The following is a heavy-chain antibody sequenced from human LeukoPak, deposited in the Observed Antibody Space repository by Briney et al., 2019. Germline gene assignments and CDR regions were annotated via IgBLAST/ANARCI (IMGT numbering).Heavy chain of an antibody. Sequence: GESLRLSCVDSGITFSRYWMSWVRQAPGKGLEWVANIKQDGGEKYYVDSVKGRFTISRDNAKNSLYLQMNSLRVEDTAVYYCARDGRPLDYWGQGTLVTVSS. CDR1: GITFSRYW. CDR2: IKQDGGEK. J-gene: IGHJ4*02. V-gene: IGHV3-7*03. CDR3: ARDGRPLDY.